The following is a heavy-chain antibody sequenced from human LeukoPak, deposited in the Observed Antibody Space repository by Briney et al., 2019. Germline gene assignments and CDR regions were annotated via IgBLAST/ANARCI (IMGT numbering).Heavy chain of an antibody. D-gene: IGHD3-16*02. CDR1: GFTFSSYE. CDR2: ISSSGSTI. J-gene: IGHJ6*03. V-gene: IGHV3-48*03. Sequence: HPGGSLRLSCAASGFTFSSYEMNWVRQAPGKGLEWVSYISSSGSTIYYADSVKGRFTISRDNAKNSLYLQMNSLRAEDTAVYYCARARERGYYDYVWGSYRLLHYYYYMDVWGKGTTVTVSS. CDR3: ARARERGYYDYVWGSYRLLHYYYYMDV.